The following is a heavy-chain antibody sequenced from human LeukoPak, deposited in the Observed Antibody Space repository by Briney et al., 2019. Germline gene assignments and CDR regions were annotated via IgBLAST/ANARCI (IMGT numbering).Heavy chain of an antibody. Sequence: PGGSLRLSCAASGFTFSSYAMSWVRQAPGKGLEWGSAISGSGGSTYYADSVKGRFTISRDNSKNTLYLQMNRLRAEDTAVYYCAKSYCSGGSCYLLFDYWGPGILVTVSS. CDR2: ISGSGGST. CDR1: GFTFSSYA. CDR3: AKSYCSGGSCYLLFDY. J-gene: IGHJ4*02. D-gene: IGHD2-15*01. V-gene: IGHV3-23*01.